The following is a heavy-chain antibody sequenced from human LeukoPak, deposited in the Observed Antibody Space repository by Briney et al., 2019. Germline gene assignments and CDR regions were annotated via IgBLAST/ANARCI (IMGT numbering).Heavy chain of an antibody. J-gene: IGHJ4*02. CDR1: GFGFSNFW. CDR3: AAMDHFDY. CDR2: IKTDGTTT. Sequence: PGGSLTLSCAASGFGFSNFWMHWVRQAPGKGLVWVSRIKTDGTTTVYADSVKGRFTISRDNAKNSLHLEMNSLRADDTAVYYCAAMDHFDYWGQGTLVSVSS. D-gene: IGHD5-18*01. V-gene: IGHV3-74*01.